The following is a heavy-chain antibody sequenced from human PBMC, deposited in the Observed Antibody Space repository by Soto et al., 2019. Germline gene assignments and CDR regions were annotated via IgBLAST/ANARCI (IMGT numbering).Heavy chain of an antibody. J-gene: IGHJ4*02. CDR1: GYTYFSYG. CDR3: ARDAIAGAGAFDY. Sequence: QVQLVQSGAEVKKPGASVKVSCTASGYTYFSYGISWVRQAPGQGLEWLGWISAFNANTNYAPKFQARVTLTTDASTSTAYMELRDLRSDDTAVYFCARDAIAGAGAFDYWGQGALVIVSS. CDR2: ISAFNANT. V-gene: IGHV1-18*04. D-gene: IGHD6-19*01.